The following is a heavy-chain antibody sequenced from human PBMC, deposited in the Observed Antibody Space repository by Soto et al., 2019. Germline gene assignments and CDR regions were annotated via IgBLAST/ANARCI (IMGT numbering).Heavy chain of an antibody. D-gene: IGHD6-19*01. V-gene: IGHV3-30*18. CDR3: AKEQSSGYYRVVDY. J-gene: IGHJ4*02. CDR1: GFTLSSCG. Sequence: QVQVVESGGGVVQPGRSLRLSCAASGFTLSSCGMHWVRQAPGKGLEWVGVITYDGGSEHYADFVKGRFTISRDSSENTVYLQMNSLRVEDSAVYYCAKEQSSGYYRVVDYWGQGTLVTFSS. CDR2: ITYDGGSE.